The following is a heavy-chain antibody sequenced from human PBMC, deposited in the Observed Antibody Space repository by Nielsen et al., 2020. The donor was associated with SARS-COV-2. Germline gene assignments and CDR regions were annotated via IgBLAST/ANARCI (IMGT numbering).Heavy chain of an antibody. J-gene: IGHJ5*02. V-gene: IGHV3-30-3*01. CDR3: ARAGGATYRAWFDP. CDR2: ISYDGSNK. Sequence: VRQAPGKGLEWVAVISYDGSNKYYADSVKGRFTISRDNSKNTLYLQMNSLRAEDTAVYYCARAGGATYRAWFDPWGQGTLVTVSS. D-gene: IGHD1-26*01.